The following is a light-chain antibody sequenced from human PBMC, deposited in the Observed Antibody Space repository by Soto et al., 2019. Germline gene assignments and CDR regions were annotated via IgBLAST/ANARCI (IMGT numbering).Light chain of an antibody. CDR3: MQATQTYT. CDR1: QRLVHIDGNTY. V-gene: IGKV2-24*01. Sequence: DIVLTQTRLSSPVTLGQPASISCRPSQRLVHIDGNTYFNWLQQRPGQPPRLLIYKISNRYPGVPDRFSGRGAGTDFTLKISRGEAEDVGGYYYMQATQTYTFGQGTRLEIK. J-gene: IGKJ2*01. CDR2: KIS.